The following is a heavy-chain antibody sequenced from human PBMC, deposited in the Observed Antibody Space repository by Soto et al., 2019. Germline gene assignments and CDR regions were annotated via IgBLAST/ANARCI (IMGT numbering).Heavy chain of an antibody. J-gene: IGHJ4*02. Sequence: ASVKVSCKASGYTFTSYGISWVRQAPGQGLEWMGWISAYNGNTNYAQKLQGRVTMTTDTSTSTAYMELRSLRSDDTAVYYCAREEVVPAAMGSYYFDYWGQGTLVTVS. D-gene: IGHD2-2*01. CDR2: ISAYNGNT. CDR1: GYTFTSYG. CDR3: AREEVVPAAMGSYYFDY. V-gene: IGHV1-18*01.